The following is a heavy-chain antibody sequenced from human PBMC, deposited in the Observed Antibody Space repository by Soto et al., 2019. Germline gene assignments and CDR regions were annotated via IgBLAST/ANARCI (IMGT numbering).Heavy chain of an antibody. CDR3: AGEISGYCSGGSCYTGGY. CDR1: GGTFSSYA. V-gene: IGHV1-69*01. CDR2: IIPIFGTA. D-gene: IGHD2-15*01. J-gene: IGHJ4*02. Sequence: QVQLVQSGAEVKKPGSSVKVSCKASGGTFSSYAISWVRQAPGQGLEGMGGIIPIFGTANYAQKFQGRVTITADESTSTADMELSSLRSEDTAVYYCAGEISGYCSGGSCYTGGYWGQGTLVTVSS.